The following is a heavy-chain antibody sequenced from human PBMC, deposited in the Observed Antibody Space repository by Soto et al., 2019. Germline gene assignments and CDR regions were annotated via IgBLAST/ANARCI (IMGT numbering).Heavy chain of an antibody. J-gene: IGHJ4*01. Sequence: GGSLRLSCVASGPIFSSYGMNWLRQAPGKGLEWVSSIDSSGRYIYYADSLQGRFTISRDNAKNSMYLQMNSLRVEDTARYFCARDESAGSSTSDWGHGTPVIV. D-gene: IGHD2-2*01. CDR3: ARDESAGSSTSD. CDR1: GPIFSSYG. CDR2: IDSSGRYI. V-gene: IGHV3-21*01.